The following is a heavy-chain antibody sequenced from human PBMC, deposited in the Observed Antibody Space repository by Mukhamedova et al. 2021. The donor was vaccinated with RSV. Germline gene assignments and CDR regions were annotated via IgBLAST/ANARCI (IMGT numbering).Heavy chain of an antibody. CDR3: ANDGDFWSGSSFGY. J-gene: IGHJ4*02. V-gene: IGHV3-23*01. Sequence: GKALEWVSAIRGSGGSIYYADSVKGRFTISRDNSTSTLYLQMNSLVSEDAAVYQCANDGDFWSGSSFGYWRQGTLVTVSS. CDR2: IRGSGGSI. D-gene: IGHD3-3*01.